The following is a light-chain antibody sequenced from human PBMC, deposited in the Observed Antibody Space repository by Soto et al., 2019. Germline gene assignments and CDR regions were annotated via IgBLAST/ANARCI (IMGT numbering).Light chain of an antibody. V-gene: IGKV3-11*01. Sequence: EIVLTQCPATLSLSPGERATLSCRASQSVRNYLAWYQQKPGQAPRLLIYDASNRATGIPARFSGSGSGTDFTLTISSLEPEDSAVYYCQQRGTWPPLTFGGGTKVEIK. CDR1: QSVRNY. J-gene: IGKJ4*01. CDR3: QQRGTWPPLT. CDR2: DAS.